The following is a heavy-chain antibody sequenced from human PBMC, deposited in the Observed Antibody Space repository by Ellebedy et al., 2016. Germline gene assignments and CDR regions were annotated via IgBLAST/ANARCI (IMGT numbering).Heavy chain of an antibody. CDR3: VRGWYSSGHCDVFAM. CDR1: GFTFSDSV. V-gene: IGHV3-30*03. Sequence: GGSLRLSXVGFGFTFSDSVMHWVRQDPGKGLDWVAGISDDGRAVHYPDSVKGRFTISRDNAQNTVYLQMNSLRLEDTAVYYCVRGWYSSGHCDVFAMWGQGTIVTVSS. D-gene: IGHD6-19*01. J-gene: IGHJ3*02. CDR2: ISDDGRAV.